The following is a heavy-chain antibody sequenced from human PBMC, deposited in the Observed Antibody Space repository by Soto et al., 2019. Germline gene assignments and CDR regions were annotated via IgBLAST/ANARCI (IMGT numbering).Heavy chain of an antibody. V-gene: IGHV3-23*01. Sequence: EVQLLESGGGLVQPGGSLRLSCAASGFTFSSYAMSWVRQAPGKGLEWVSAISGSGGSTYYADSVKGRFTISRDNSKNTLYLQMNSLRAEDTAVYYCATTYYDILTGYYYFGYWGQGTLVTVSS. D-gene: IGHD3-9*01. CDR3: ATTYYDILTGYYYFGY. J-gene: IGHJ4*02. CDR1: GFTFSSYA. CDR2: ISGSGGST.